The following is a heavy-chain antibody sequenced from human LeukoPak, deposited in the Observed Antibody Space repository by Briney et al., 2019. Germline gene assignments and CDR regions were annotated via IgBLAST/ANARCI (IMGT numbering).Heavy chain of an antibody. CDR1: GGSISSGSYY. CDR2: IYSSGSK. V-gene: IGHV4-61*02. D-gene: IGHD3-10*01. J-gene: IGHJ6*03. CDR3: ARQISDYYYYYMDV. Sequence: SETLSLTCTVSGGSISSGSYYWGWIRQPAGKGLEWIGRIYSSGSKNYNPSLKSRFTISVDTSKNQFSLKLSSVTAADTAVYYCARQISDYYYYYMDVWGKGTTVTVSS.